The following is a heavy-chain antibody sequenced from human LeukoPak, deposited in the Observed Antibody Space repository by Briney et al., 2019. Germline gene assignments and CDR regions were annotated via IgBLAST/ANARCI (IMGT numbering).Heavy chain of an antibody. V-gene: IGHV3-74*01. Sequence: GGSLRLSCAPSGFIFSDYWFHWVRQTPGQGLVWVAAINRNGTGTSHADSVRGRFTVSRDNAKNTLYLQLNSLRADDTAVYYCARGLSYAVAYGDYWGQGTLVTVSS. D-gene: IGHD6-19*01. CDR1: GFIFSDYW. CDR2: INRNGTGT. CDR3: ARGLSYAVAYGDY. J-gene: IGHJ4*02.